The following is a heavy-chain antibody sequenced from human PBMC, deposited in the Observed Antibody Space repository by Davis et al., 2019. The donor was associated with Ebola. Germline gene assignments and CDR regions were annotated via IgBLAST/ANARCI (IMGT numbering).Heavy chain of an antibody. CDR2: IYHTGSA. V-gene: IGHV4-30-2*01. Sequence: PSETLSLTCAVSGGSITSGSYSWSWIRQPPGKGLEYIGYIYHTGSAYYNASLKSRVSISADSSKNQFSLRLDSVTVADTATYYCARGSPFHYHAMDVWGQGTTVTVSS. D-gene: IGHD3-10*01. J-gene: IGHJ6*02. CDR1: GGSITSGSYS. CDR3: ARGSPFHYHAMDV.